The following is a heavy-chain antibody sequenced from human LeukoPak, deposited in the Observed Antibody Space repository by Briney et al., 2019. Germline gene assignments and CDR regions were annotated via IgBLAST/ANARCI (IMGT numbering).Heavy chain of an antibody. J-gene: IGHJ2*01. CDR1: GFTFSSYE. Sequence: PGGSLRLSCAASGFTFSSYEMNWVRQAPGKGLEWVSYISNSGSTIYHADSVKGRFTISRDNAKNSLYLQMNSLRAEDTAVYYCARDWGGGTHDYWGRGTLVTVSS. CDR2: ISNSGSTI. V-gene: IGHV3-48*03. CDR3: ARDWGGGTHDY. D-gene: IGHD3-10*01.